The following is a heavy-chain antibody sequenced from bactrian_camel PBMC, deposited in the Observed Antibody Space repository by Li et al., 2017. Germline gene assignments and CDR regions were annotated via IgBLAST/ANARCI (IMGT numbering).Heavy chain of an antibody. CDR1: RYPYRNPC. V-gene: IGHV3S6*01. J-gene: IGHJ4*01. D-gene: IGHD1*01. Sequence: QVQLVESGGGSVQAGGSLRLSCVASRYPYRNPCMAWYRRVPGKQREGVAAIYTDGTTTYFDDSVKGRFTISQDNAKNTIYLQMNRLKPEDTAMYICAADPWSNTCLNDDQYNYWGQGTQVTVS. CDR2: IYTDGTTT. CDR3: AADPWSNTCLNDDQYNY.